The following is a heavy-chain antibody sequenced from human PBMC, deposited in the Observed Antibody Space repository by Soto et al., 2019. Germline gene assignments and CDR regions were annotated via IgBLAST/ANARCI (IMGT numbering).Heavy chain of an antibody. CDR2: TGHKNERFTT. J-gene: IGHJ4*02. CDR3: GVWIAGVGY. Sequence: EVQLVESGGGLVQPGGSLRLSCAASGFTFSDHYMDWLRQAPGKGLEWGGRTGHKNERFTTEYAASVKGRFTISRDASTYYLALQMNSLKTVDSATYYCGVWIAGVGYWGQGTLVTVAA. D-gene: IGHD6-13*01. CDR1: GFTFSDHY. V-gene: IGHV3-72*01.